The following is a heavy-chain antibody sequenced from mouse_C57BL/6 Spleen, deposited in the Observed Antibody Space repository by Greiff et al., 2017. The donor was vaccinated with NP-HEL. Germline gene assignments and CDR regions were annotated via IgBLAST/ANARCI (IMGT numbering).Heavy chain of an antibody. CDR3: ARFYYGSSYPLFDY. J-gene: IGHJ2*01. V-gene: IGHV1-64*01. CDR2: IHPNSGST. D-gene: IGHD1-1*01. Sequence: QVQLKQPGAELVKPGASVKLSCKASGYTFTSYWMHWVKQRPGQGLEWIGMIHPNSGSTNYNEKFKSKATLTVDKSSSTAYMQLSSLTSEDSAVYYCARFYYGSSYPLFDYWGQGTTLTVSS. CDR1: GYTFTSYW.